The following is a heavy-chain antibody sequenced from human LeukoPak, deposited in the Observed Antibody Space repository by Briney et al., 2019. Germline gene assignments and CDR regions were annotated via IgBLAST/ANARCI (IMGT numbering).Heavy chain of an antibody. V-gene: IGHV3-74*01. D-gene: IGHD2-15*01. Sequence: PGGSLRLSCAASGFTFNSYWFHWVRQASGKGLVWVSRINSDGSDTIYADSVKGRFTISRDNAKSTVYLQMNSLKAEDTAVYYCARGGYHHGFDIWGQGTMVTVSS. CDR3: ARGGYHHGFDI. CDR1: GFTFNSYW. J-gene: IGHJ3*02. CDR2: INSDGSDT.